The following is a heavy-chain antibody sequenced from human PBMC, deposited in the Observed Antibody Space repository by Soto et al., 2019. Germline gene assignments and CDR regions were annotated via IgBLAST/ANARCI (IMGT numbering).Heavy chain of an antibody. CDR1: AGTFSGYA. V-gene: IGHV1-69*13. CDR2: IIPIFGTA. Sequence: SVNYSCQASAGTFSGYAISWVRQAPGQGLEWMGGIIPIFGTANYAQKFQGRVTITADESTSTAYMELSSLRSEDTAVYYCAGPYYYGMDVWGQGTTVTVS. CDR3: AGPYYYGMDV. J-gene: IGHJ6*02.